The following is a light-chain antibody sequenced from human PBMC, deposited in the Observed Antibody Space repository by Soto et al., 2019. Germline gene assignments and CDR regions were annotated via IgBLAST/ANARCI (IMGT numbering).Light chain of an antibody. CDR3: ILSYCAAQPWV. V-gene: IGLV7-43*01. J-gene: IGLJ3*02. CDR1: TGAVTSGSS. Sequence: QAVVTQEPSLTVSPGGTVTLTCASSTGAVTSGSSANWFQQKPGQAPRSLIYSTTNKHSWTPARFSGSLLGGKAALTLSGVQPEDEANYHCILSYCAAQPWVFGGGTKLTVL. CDR2: STT.